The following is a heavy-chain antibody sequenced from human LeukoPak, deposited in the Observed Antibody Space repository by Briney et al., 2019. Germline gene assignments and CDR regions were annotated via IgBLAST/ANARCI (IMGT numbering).Heavy chain of an antibody. CDR3: AKGNWRYFDY. CDR2: ISGSGGST. J-gene: IGHJ4*02. CDR1: GFSFSTYV. V-gene: IGHV3-23*01. Sequence: GGSLRLSCAASGFSFSTYVMSWVRQAPGKGLEWVSAISGSGGSTYYADSVKGRFTISRDNSKNTLYLQMNSLGADDTAVYYCAKGNWRYFDYWGQGTLVTVSS. D-gene: IGHD1-1*01.